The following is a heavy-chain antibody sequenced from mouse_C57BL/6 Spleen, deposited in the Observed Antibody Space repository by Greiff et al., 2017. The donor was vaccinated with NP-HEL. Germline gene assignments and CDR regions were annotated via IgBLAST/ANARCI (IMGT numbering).Heavy chain of an antibody. D-gene: IGHD1-1*01. J-gene: IGHJ1*03. CDR1: GFTFTDYY. V-gene: IGHV7-3*01. CDR2: IRNKANGYTT. Sequence: EVMLVESGGGLVQPGGSLSLSCAASGFTFTDYYMSWVRQPPGKALEWLGFIRNKANGYTTEYSASVKGRFTISRDNSQSILYLQMNALRAEDSATYYCARVYEGYFDVWGTGTTVTVSS. CDR3: ARVYEGYFDV.